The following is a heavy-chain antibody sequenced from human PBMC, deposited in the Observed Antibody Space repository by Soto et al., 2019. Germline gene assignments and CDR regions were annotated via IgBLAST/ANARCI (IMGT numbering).Heavy chain of an antibody. CDR3: ARDARYGIYYYYYYGMDV. CDR2: IWYDGSNK. CDR1: GFTFSSYG. V-gene: IGHV3-33*01. D-gene: IGHD1-1*01. Sequence: QVQLVESGGGVVQPGRSLRLSCAASGFTFSSYGMHWVRQAPGKGLEWVAVIWYDGSNKYYADSVKGRFTISRDNSKNTLYLQMNSLRAEDTAVYYCARDARYGIYYYYYYGMDVWGQGTTVTVSS. J-gene: IGHJ6*02.